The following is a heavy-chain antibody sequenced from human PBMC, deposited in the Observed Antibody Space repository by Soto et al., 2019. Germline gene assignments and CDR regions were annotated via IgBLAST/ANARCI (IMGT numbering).Heavy chain of an antibody. CDR1: GFTFSTYG. Sequence: QVQLGESGGGVVQPGRSLRLSWAASGFTFSTYGMHWVRQAPGKGLEWVAVISYDGSNKYYAESVKGRATISRDNSKNTRFLPVNGLMAEDTAVYYCAKELGEYCTGSSCYYLDYWGRGPLVTGSS. J-gene: IGHJ4*02. CDR2: ISYDGSNK. D-gene: IGHD2-15*01. V-gene: IGHV3-30*18. CDR3: AKELGEYCTGSSCYYLDY.